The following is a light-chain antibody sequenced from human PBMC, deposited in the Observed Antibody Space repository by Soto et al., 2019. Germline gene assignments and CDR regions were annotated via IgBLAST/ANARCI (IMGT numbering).Light chain of an antibody. Sequence: GDSVTITCRASQSVSIXLAXXQXXPXLXXXLXXXAASSLQSGVPSRFSGSGSGTDFTLTISSLQPEDFATYYCQQSYSTLGKTFGQGTKVDI. J-gene: IGKJ1*01. V-gene: IGKV1-39*01. CDR1: QSVSIX. CDR3: QQSYSTLGKT. CDR2: AAS.